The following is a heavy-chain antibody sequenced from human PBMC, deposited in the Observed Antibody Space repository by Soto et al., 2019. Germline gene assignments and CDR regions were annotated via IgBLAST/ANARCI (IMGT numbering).Heavy chain of an antibody. CDR3: ARRGPAAKYYYYYMDV. Sequence: PSETLSLTCTVSGGSISSSSYYWCWIRQPPGKGLEWIGSIYYSGSTYYNPSLKSRVTISVDTSKNQFSLKLSSVTAADTAVYYCARRGPAAKYYYYYMDVWGKGTTVTVSS. V-gene: IGHV4-39*01. J-gene: IGHJ6*03. CDR1: GGSISSSSYY. D-gene: IGHD2-2*01. CDR2: IYYSGST.